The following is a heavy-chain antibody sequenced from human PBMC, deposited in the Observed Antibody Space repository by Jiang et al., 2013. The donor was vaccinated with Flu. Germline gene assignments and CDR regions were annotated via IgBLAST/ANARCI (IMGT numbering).Heavy chain of an antibody. D-gene: IGHD6-6*01. J-gene: IGHJ4*02. V-gene: IGHV3-66*03. CDR2: ST. Sequence: STYYADSVKGRFTISRDNSENTLYLQMNSLRAEDTAVYYCARGSGVTIAARHFDYWGQGTLVTVSS. CDR3: ARGSGVTIAARHFDY.